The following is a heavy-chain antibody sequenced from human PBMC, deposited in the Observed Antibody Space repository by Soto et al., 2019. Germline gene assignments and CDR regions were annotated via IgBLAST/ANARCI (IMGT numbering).Heavy chain of an antibody. D-gene: IGHD1-1*01. V-gene: IGHV4-34*01. CDR1: GGFVSSGTYY. J-gene: IGHJ3*02. CDR3: ARVERGTVTTVVDAFDI. Sequence: QVQLQQWGAGLLKPSETLSLTCAVYGGFVSSGTYYWSWIRQPPGKGLEWIGEMSHSGGTHFNPFLKSRVTISVETSKNQFSLKMSSVTAADTALYYCARVERGTVTTVVDAFDIWGPGTMVTVSS. CDR2: MSHSGGT.